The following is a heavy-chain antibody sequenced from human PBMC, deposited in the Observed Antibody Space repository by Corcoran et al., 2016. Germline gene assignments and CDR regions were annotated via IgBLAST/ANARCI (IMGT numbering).Heavy chain of an antibody. D-gene: IGHD3-9*01. CDR3: ARAMTGYHQIDYYYYYGMDV. CDR1: GGSVRSGSYY. J-gene: IGHJ6*02. V-gene: IGHV4-61*01. CDR2: IYYSGST. Sequence: QVQLQESGPGLVKPSETLSLTCTVSGGSVRSGSYYWSWIRQPPGKGLEWIGYIYYSGSTNYNPSLTSRVTISVDTSKNQFSLKLSSVTASDTAVYYCARAMTGYHQIDYYYYYGMDVWGQGTTVTVSS.